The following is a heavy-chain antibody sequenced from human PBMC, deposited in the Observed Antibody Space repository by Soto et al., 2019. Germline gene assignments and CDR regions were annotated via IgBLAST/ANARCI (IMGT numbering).Heavy chain of an antibody. CDR1: GFTFSTHA. Sequence: QVQLVESGGGVVQPGRSLRLSCAASGFTFSTHAMHWVRQAPGKGLECVAIVSFDGSNKYYADSVKGRFTISRDNSKNALYLQMSGLTSADTAFYYCARDQTGITTAGGGRIDHWGQGTLVTVSS. J-gene: IGHJ4*02. CDR3: ARDQTGITTAGGGRIDH. V-gene: IGHV3-30-3*01. D-gene: IGHD6-13*01. CDR2: VSFDGSNK.